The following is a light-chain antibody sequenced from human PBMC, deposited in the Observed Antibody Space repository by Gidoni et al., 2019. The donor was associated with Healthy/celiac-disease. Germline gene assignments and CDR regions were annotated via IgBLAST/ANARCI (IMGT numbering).Light chain of an antibody. J-gene: IGKJ1*01. CDR2: KET. CDR1: QSISSW. CDR3: QQYNSWT. V-gene: IGKV1-5*03. Sequence: DIQMTQSPSTLSASVGDRVPITCRASQSISSWLAWYQQKPGQARKLLVYKETRLESGVPSRFSGSGSGTEFTLTISSLQPDDFATYYCQQYNSWTFGQGTKVEIK.